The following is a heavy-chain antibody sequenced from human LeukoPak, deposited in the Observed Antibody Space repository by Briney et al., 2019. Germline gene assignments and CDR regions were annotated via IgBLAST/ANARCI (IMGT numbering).Heavy chain of an antibody. CDR3: AKDSYGFDV. J-gene: IGHJ6*02. CDR2: VSRGGAST. Sequence: GGSLRLSCAGSKFIFTTYTMTWVRQAPGKGLEWVSSVSRGGASTYYADSVKGRFTISRDSSNNTVYLQMRSLRAEDSAVYYCAKDSYGFDVWGQGTTVSVSS. V-gene: IGHV3-23*01. CDR1: KFIFTTYT.